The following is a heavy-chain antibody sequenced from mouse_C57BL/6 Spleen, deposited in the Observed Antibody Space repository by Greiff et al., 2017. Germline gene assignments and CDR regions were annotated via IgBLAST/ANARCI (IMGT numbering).Heavy chain of an antibody. V-gene: IGHV1-59*01. CDR2: IDPSDSYT. CDR3: ARGDYGSSLNV. Sequence: VQLQQPGAELVRPGTSVKLSCKASGYSFTSSWMHWVKQRPGQGLEWIGVIDPSDSYTNYNQKFKGTATLTVDTASSTAYMQLSSLTSEDSAVYYWARGDYGSSLNVWGTGTTVTVSS. D-gene: IGHD1-1*01. CDR1: GYSFTSSW. J-gene: IGHJ1*03.